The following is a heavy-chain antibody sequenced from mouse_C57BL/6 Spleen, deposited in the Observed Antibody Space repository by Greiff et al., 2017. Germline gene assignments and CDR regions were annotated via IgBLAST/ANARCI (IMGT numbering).Heavy chain of an antibody. CDR3: ARWKYYDYSHWYFDV. CDR2: IDPSDSET. CDR1: GYTFTSSW. J-gene: IGHJ1*03. Sequence: QVQLQQPGAELVRPGSSVKLSCKASGYTFTSSWMPWVKQRPIQGLEWIGNIDPSDSETHYNQKFKDKATLTVDKSSSTAYMQLSSLTSEDSAVYYCARWKYYDYSHWYFDVWGTGTTVTVSS. V-gene: IGHV1-52*01. D-gene: IGHD2-4*01.